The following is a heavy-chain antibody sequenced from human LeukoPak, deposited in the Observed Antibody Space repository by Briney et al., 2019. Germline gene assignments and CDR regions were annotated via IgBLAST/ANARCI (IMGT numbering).Heavy chain of an antibody. CDR1: GGSISSGGEY. CDR3: ARGGYDSSGSSVYYFDY. D-gene: IGHD3-22*01. J-gene: IGHJ4*02. V-gene: IGHV4-31*03. Sequence: SQTLSLTCTVSGGSISSGGEYWSWIRHLPEKGLEWIGYGYYSGATYCNPSLKSRVTISVDTSKNQFSLNLSSLTAADTAVYYCARGGYDSSGSSVYYFDYWGQGTLVTVSS. CDR2: GYYSGAT.